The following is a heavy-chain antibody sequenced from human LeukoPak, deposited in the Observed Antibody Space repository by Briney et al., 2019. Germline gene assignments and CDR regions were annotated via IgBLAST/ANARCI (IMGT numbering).Heavy chain of an antibody. Sequence: GGSLRLSCAASGFSFSTYAMSWVRQAPGKGLEWVSALSGSGGSAYYADSVKGRFTISRDNSKNTLYLQMNSLRAEDTAVYYCAKGRYESSGFNWAAWGQGTLVTVSS. D-gene: IGHD3-22*01. V-gene: IGHV3-23*01. CDR3: AKGRYESSGFNWAA. J-gene: IGHJ4*02. CDR1: GFSFSTYA. CDR2: LSGSGGSA.